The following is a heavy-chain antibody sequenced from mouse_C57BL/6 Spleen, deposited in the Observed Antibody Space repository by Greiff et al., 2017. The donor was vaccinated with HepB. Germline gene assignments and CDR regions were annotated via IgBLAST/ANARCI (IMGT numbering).Heavy chain of an antibody. CDR1: GYTFTSYW. CDR2: IYPGNSDT. J-gene: IGHJ4*01. CDR3: AIGREDAMDY. V-gene: IGHV1-5*01. Sequence: VQLQQSGTVLARPGASVKMSCKTSGYTFTSYWMHWVKQRPGQGLEWIGAIYPGNSDTSYNQKFKGKAKLTAVTSASTAYMELSSLTTEDSAVYYCAIGREDAMDYWGQGTSVTVSS.